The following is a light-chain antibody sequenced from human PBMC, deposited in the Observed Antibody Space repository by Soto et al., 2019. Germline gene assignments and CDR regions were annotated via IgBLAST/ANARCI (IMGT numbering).Light chain of an antibody. CDR3: QQYNNWGT. Sequence: EIVMTQSPATLSVSPGERATLSCRASQSVSSNLAWYQQKPGQAPRLLIYGASTRATVIPARLSGSGSGTEFTLTISSLQSEDFAVYYCQQYNNWGTFGQGTKVEIK. CDR2: GAS. V-gene: IGKV3-15*01. J-gene: IGKJ1*01. CDR1: QSVSSN.